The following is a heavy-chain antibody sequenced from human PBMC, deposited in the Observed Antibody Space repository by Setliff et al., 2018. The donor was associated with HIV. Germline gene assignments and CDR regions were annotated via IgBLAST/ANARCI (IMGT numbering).Heavy chain of an antibody. CDR3: ARDGYSSSWYVISGSFDY. Sequence: PSETLSLTCIVSGGSISSSGYYWGWIRQPPGKGLEWIGTVYYSGSTYYNPSLKSRVTISVDTSENQFSLKLSSVTAADTAVYYCARDGYSSSWYVISGSFDYWGQGILVTVSS. CDR2: VYYSGST. V-gene: IGHV4-39*07. D-gene: IGHD6-13*01. J-gene: IGHJ4*02. CDR1: GGSISSSGYY.